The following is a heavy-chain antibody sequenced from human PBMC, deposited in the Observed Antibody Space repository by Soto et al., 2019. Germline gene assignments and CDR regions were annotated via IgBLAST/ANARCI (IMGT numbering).Heavy chain of an antibody. CDR1: GGSISSYY. Sequence: SGTLSLTCTVSGGSISSYYWSLIRQPPGKGLEWIGYIYYSGSTNYNPSLKSRVTISVDTSKNQFSLKLSSVTAADTAVYYCARGAYCSGGSCYPANWYFDLWGRGTLVTVSS. D-gene: IGHD2-15*01. CDR2: IYYSGST. J-gene: IGHJ2*01. V-gene: IGHV4-59*01. CDR3: ARGAYCSGGSCYPANWYFDL.